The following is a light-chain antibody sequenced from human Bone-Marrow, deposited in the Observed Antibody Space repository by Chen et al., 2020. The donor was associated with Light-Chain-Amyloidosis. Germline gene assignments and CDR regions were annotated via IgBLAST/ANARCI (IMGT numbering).Light chain of an antibody. J-gene: IGKJ1*01. CDR1: QRISSN. CDR2: GAS. Sequence: EIVFTQFPGTLSSSPGERATLSCRASQRISSNLAWYQQKPGQAPRLLIYGASTRATDIPARFTGSGSGTEFTLTISSLQSEDFAVYYCQQRANWPWTFGQGTKVEI. V-gene: IGKV3-15*01. CDR3: QQRANWPWT.